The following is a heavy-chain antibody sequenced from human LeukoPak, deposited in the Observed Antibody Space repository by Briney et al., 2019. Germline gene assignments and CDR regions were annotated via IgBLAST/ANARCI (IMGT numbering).Heavy chain of an antibody. Sequence: GGSLRLSCAASGFTFTSYGMHWVRQAPGKGLEWVAVISYDGSNKYYADSVKGRFTISRDNSKNTLYLQMNSLRAEDTAVYYCAKDDRDSSGYFDAFDIWGPGTMVTVSS. J-gene: IGHJ3*02. V-gene: IGHV3-30*18. CDR1: GFTFTSYG. D-gene: IGHD3-22*01. CDR3: AKDDRDSSGYFDAFDI. CDR2: ISYDGSNK.